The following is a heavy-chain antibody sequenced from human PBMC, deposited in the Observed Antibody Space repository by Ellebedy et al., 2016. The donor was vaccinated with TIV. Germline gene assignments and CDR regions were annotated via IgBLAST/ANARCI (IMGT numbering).Heavy chain of an antibody. CDR3: AILTSSWTTPDFDY. D-gene: IGHD6-13*01. J-gene: IGHJ4*02. V-gene: IGHV3-30*01. Sequence: GESLKISCAAFGFTFSGNAMHWVRQAPGKGLEWVAVISYDGANKYYADSVKGRFTISRDNSKNTLYLQMNSLRPEDTAVYYCAILTSSWTTPDFDYWGQGTLVTVSS. CDR2: ISYDGANK. CDR1: GFTFSGNA.